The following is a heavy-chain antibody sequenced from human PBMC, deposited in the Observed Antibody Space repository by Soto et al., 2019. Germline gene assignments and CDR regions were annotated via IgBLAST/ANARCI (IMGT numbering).Heavy chain of an antibody. V-gene: IGHV1-18*01. D-gene: IGHD4-17*01. Sequence: ASVKVSCKASGYTFTSYGISWVRQAPGQGLEWMGWISAYNGNTNYAQKLQGRVTMTTDTSTSTAYMELRSLRSDDTAVYYCARDLFYGDWDKDAFDIWGQGTMVTVSS. CDR1: GYTFTSYG. CDR2: ISAYNGNT. CDR3: ARDLFYGDWDKDAFDI. J-gene: IGHJ3*02.